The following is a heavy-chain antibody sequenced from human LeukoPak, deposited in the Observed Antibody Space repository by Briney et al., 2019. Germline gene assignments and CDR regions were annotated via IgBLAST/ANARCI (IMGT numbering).Heavy chain of an antibody. CDR3: ARGVSDFHY. D-gene: IGHD2-21*02. CDR2: IYTTGST. CDR1: GYSISSGHY. J-gene: IGHJ4*02. Sequence: SETLSLTCTVSGYSISSGHYWGWIRQPAGKGLEWIGRIYTTGSTNYNPSLKSRVTISVDTSKNQFSLRLSSVTAADTAVYYCARGVSDFHYWGQGTLVTVSS. V-gene: IGHV4-61*02.